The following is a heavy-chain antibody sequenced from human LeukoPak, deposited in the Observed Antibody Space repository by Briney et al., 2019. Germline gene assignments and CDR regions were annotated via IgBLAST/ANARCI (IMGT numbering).Heavy chain of an antibody. CDR2: ISSSGSTI. J-gene: IGHJ3*02. CDR3: ARDYSYGYNAFDI. D-gene: IGHD5-18*01. Sequence: GGSLRLSCAASGFRFNSYGMTWVRLAPGKGLEWVSYISSSGSTIYYADSVKGRFTISRDNAKNSLYLQMNSLRAEDTAVYYCARDYSYGYNAFDIWGQGTMVTVSS. CDR1: GFRFNSYG. V-gene: IGHV3-48*04.